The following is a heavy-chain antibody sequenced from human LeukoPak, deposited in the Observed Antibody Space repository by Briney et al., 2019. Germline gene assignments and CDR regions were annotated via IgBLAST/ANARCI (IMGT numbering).Heavy chain of an antibody. D-gene: IGHD3-22*01. V-gene: IGHV4-38-2*02. CDR2: IYHSGST. J-gene: IGHJ4*02. Sequence: SETLSLTCTVSGYSISSGYYWGWIRQPPGKGLEWIGSIYHSGSTYYNPSLKSRVTISVDTSKNQFSLKLSSVTAADTAVYYCARVPGHDSSGYYAGGYFDYWGQGTLVTVSS. CDR1: GYSISSGYY. CDR3: ARVPGHDSSGYYAGGYFDY.